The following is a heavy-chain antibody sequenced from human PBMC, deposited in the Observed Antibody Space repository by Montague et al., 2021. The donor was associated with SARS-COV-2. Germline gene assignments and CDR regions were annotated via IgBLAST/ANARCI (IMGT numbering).Heavy chain of an antibody. J-gene: IGHJ4*02. V-gene: IGHV6-1*01. D-gene: IGHD6-19*01. CDR1: GDSVTSTSAA. CDR2: TYYRSKWYY. Sequence: CAISGDSVTSTSAAWDCIRQSPSRCLELLGRTYYRSKWYYEYAVSLKSRITINPDTSKNQFSLQVKSMTPEDTAVYYCALAVAGRGGYDYWGQGTLVTVSS. CDR3: ALAVAGRGGYDY.